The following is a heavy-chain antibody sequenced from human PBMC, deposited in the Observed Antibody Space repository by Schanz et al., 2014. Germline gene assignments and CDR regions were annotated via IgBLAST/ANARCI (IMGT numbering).Heavy chain of an antibody. V-gene: IGHV3-21*01. CDR1: GITFSGYS. CDR3: AGAVATIRADSFDM. J-gene: IGHJ3*02. D-gene: IGHD5-12*01. Sequence: EVQLVESGGGLAQPGGSLRLSCAASGITFSGYSMNWVRQAPGKGLEWVSSINSRSNFIYYADSVKGRFTISRDNAKSSLYLQMNSLRAEDTAVYYCAGAVATIRADSFDMWGQGTMVAVSS. CDR2: INSRSNFI.